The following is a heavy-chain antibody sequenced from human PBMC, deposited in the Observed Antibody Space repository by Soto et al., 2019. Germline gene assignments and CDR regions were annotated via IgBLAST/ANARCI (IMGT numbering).Heavy chain of an antibody. CDR1: GFTFSSYG. CDR2: ISYDGSNK. Sequence: PGGSLRLSCAASGFTFSSYGMHWVRQAPGKGLEWVAVISYDGSNKYYADSVKGRFTISRDNSKNTLYLQMNSLRAEDTAVYYCAKDLKPGIAAAGPPWFDPWGQGTLVTVSS. CDR3: AKDLKPGIAAAGPPWFDP. J-gene: IGHJ5*02. D-gene: IGHD6-13*01. V-gene: IGHV3-30*18.